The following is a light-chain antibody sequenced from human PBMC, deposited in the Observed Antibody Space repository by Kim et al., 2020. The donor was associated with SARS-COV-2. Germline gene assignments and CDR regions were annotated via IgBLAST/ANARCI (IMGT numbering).Light chain of an antibody. CDR1: NIENKN. CDR2: RDK. Sequence: SYELTQPLSVSVALGQTATIPCGGNNIENKNVHWYHQRPGQAPVLAMYRDKKRPSGIPERLSGANSGNTATLTINRVEAGDEGEYYCQVWDSRTVVFGGG. J-gene: IGLJ2*01. CDR3: QVWDSRTVV. V-gene: IGLV3-9*01.